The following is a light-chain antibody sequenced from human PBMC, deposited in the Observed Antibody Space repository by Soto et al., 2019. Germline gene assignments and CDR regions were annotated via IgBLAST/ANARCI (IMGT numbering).Light chain of an antibody. J-gene: IGKJ1*01. V-gene: IGKV3-20*01. Sequence: IVMTQSPATLSVSPGERATLSCRASQSISSNLVWYQQKPGQAPRLLIHGASSRATGIPDRFSGSGSGTDFTLTISSLEPEDFAVYYCQQYGSSPWTFGQGTKVDIK. CDR2: GAS. CDR1: QSISSN. CDR3: QQYGSSPWT.